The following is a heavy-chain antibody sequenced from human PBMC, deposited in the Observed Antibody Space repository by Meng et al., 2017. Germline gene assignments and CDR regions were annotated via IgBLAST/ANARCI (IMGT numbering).Heavy chain of an antibody. CDR2: IFHSGTT. D-gene: IGHD3-10*01. J-gene: IGHJ4*02. Sequence: QVQLQESAPGLVKPSQTLSLTCTVSGGSVSSGGYSWNWIRQPPGKGLEWIGYIFHSGTTYYNPSLESRVTISIDTSKNQFSLKVTSATAADTAVYYCARGYGGLDYWGQGTLVTVSS. CDR1: GGSVSSGGYS. V-gene: IGHV4-30-2*01. CDR3: ARGYGGLDY.